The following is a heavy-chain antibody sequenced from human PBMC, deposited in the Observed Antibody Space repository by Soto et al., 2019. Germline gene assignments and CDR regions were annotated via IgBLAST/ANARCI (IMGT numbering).Heavy chain of an antibody. CDR3: AAYRAPRASPFSWFDP. CDR2: FDPEDGET. V-gene: IGHV1-24*01. D-gene: IGHD2-2*01. CDR1: GYTLTELS. J-gene: IGHJ5*02. Sequence: ASVKVSCKVSGYTLTELSMHWVRQAPGKGLEWMGGFDPEDGETIYAQKFQGRVTMTEDTSTDTAYMELSSLRSEDTAVYYCAAYRAPRASPFSWFDPWGQGTLVTVSS.